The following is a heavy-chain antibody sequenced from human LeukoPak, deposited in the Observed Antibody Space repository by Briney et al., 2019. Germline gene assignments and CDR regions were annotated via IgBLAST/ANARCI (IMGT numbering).Heavy chain of an antibody. CDR2: IYYSGSA. J-gene: IGHJ6*02. D-gene: IGHD2-2*01. Sequence: SETLSLTCTVPGGXISSSSYYWGWIRQPPGKGLEWIGSIYYSGSAYYNPSLKSRVTISVDTSKNQFSLKLSSVTAADTAVYYCARATTTSTTYYSMDVWGQGTTVTVSS. CDR1: GGXISSSSYY. CDR3: ARATTTSTTYYSMDV. V-gene: IGHV4-39*01.